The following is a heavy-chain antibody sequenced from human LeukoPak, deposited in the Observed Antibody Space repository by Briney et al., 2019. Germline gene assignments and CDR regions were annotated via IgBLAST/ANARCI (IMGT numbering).Heavy chain of an antibody. CDR2: IWYDGSNK. J-gene: IGHJ4*02. CDR1: GFTFSSYG. D-gene: IGHD6-6*01. CDR3: ARAVGAARPYFDF. V-gene: IGHV3-33*01. Sequence: GGSLRLSCAASGFTFSSYGMLWVRQAPGKGLECVAVIWYDGSNKYYADSVKGRFTISRDNSKNTLYLQMNSLRAEDTAVYYCARAVGAARPYFDFWGQGILVTVSS.